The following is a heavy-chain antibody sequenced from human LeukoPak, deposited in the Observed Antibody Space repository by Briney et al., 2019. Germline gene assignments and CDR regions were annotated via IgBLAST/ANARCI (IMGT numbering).Heavy chain of an antibody. J-gene: IGHJ3*02. V-gene: IGHV3-53*01. CDR3: ARGLFLSGYLDAFDI. Sequence: GGSLRLSCAASGFTVSNKYMTWVRQAPGKGLEWVSLIYRDGRTYYADSVKGRCTISRDNSKNTLYLQMNSLRVEDTAMYYCARGLFLSGYLDAFDIWGQGTVVTVSS. D-gene: IGHD3-22*01. CDR1: GFTVSNKY. CDR2: IYRDGRT.